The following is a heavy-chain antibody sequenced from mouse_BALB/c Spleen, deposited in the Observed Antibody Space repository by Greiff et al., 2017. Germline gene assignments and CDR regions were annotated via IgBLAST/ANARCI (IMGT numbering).Heavy chain of an antibody. J-gene: IGHJ4*01. V-gene: IGHV1-74*01. CDR2: IDPSDSET. CDR3: ARRDYYAMDY. D-gene: IGHD3-3*01. Sequence: QVHVKQSGPQLVRPGASVKISCKASGYSFTSYWMHWVKQRPGQGLEWIGMIDPSDSETRLNQKFKDKATLTVDKSSSTAYMQLSSPTSEDSAVYYCARRDYYAMDYWGQGTSVTVSS. CDR1: GYSFTSYW.